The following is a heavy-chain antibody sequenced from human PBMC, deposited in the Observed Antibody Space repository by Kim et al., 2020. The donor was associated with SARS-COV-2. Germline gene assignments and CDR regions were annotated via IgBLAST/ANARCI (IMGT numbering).Heavy chain of an antibody. CDR1: GYSFTSYW. CDR2: IYPGDSDT. V-gene: IGHV5-51*01. Sequence: GESLKISCKGSGYSFTSYWIGWVRQMPGKGLEWMGIIYPGDSDTRYSPSFQGQVTISADKSISTAYLQWSSLKASDTAMYYCARHRHCSSTSCYFHSYYYGMDVWGQGTTVTVSS. D-gene: IGHD2-2*01. CDR3: ARHRHCSSTSCYFHSYYYGMDV. J-gene: IGHJ6*02.